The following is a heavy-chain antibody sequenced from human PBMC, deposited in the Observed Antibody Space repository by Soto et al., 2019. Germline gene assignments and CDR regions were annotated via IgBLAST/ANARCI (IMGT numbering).Heavy chain of an antibody. CDR2: ISNDGSNK. CDR3: AKADGEQWLIPHLDN. V-gene: IGHV3-30-3*01. J-gene: IGHJ4*02. CDR1: GFSFRTYA. Sequence: QVQLVESEGGVVQPGRSLRLSCAASGFSFRTYAMHWVRQAPGKGLEWVAIISNDGSNKYYADSVKGRFTISRDNSKNTLYLQMNSLRFEDTARYFCAKADGEQWLIPHLDNWGQGTLVTVS. D-gene: IGHD6-19*01.